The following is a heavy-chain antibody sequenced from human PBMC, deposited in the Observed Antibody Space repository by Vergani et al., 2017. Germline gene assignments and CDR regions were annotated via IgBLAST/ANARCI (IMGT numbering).Heavy chain of an antibody. CDR2: ISSSSSYI. CDR3: ARGGGYDFLFDY. CDR1: GFTFSSYS. V-gene: IGHV3-21*01. Sequence: EVQLVESGGGLVKPGGSLRLSCAASGFTFSSYSMNWVRQAPGKGLEWVSSISSSSSYIYYADSVKGRFTISRDNAKNSLHLRMNSLRAEDTAVYYCARGGGYDFLFDYWGQGTLVTISS. J-gene: IGHJ4*02. D-gene: IGHD5-12*01.